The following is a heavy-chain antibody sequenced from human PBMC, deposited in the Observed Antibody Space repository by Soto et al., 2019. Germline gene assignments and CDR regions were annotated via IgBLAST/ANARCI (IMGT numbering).Heavy chain of an antibody. Sequence: PGGSLRLSCAASGFTLSDYWMHWVRQVPGRGPLWVSRINSPGTTVNYADSVEGRFTVSRDTAKNTLYLQMDNLRVEDTAVYYCVRNAPFDSWGQGTLVTVSS. V-gene: IGHV3-74*01. J-gene: IGHJ4*02. CDR2: INSPGTTV. CDR1: GFTLSDYW. D-gene: IGHD2-8*01. CDR3: VRNAPFDS.